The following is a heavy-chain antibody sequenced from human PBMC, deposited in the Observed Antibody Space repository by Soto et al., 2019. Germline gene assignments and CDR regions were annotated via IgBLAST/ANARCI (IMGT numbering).Heavy chain of an antibody. V-gene: IGHV3-23*01. CDR2: ISGSGGST. CDR3: AKEWDSSSGTTSYYGMDV. D-gene: IGHD6-6*01. Sequence: EVQLLESGGGLVQPGGSLRLSCAASGFTFSSYAMSWVRQAPGKGLEWVSAISGSGGSTYYADSVKGRFTISRDNSKNTLYLQMSSLRAEDTAVYYCAKEWDSSSGTTSYYGMDVWGQGTTVTVSS. J-gene: IGHJ6*02. CDR1: GFTFSSYA.